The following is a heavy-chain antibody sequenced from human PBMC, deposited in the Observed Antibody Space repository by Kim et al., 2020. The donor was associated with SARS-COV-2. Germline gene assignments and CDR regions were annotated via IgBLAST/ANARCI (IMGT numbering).Heavy chain of an antibody. J-gene: IGHJ1*01. CDR2: ISGSGGVT. CDR1: GFSFSNYA. Sequence: GGSLRLSCAASGFSFSNYAMSWVRQAPGKGLEWVSIISGSGGVTYYADSVKDRYTISRDNSKDTLYLQMNSLRVEDTAMYFCSRGREESRIAITVAVNVANWGQGTLVTVSS. V-gene: IGHV3-23*01. CDR3: SRGREESRIAITVAVNVAN. D-gene: IGHD6-19*01.